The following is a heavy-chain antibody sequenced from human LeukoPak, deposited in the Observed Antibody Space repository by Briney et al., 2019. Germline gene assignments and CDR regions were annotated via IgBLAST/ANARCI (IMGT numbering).Heavy chain of an antibody. J-gene: IGHJ4*02. Sequence: SQTLSLTCALSGDSFSSNSAAWNWLRQSPSRGLEWLGRTYYRSKWYNDYAVSVKSLITINPDTSKNQFSLQQNSVTPEDTAVYYCSRDRGDWYLIDYWGQGTLVTVSS. D-gene: IGHD6-19*01. CDR1: GDSFSSNSAA. CDR3: SRDRGDWYLIDY. V-gene: IGHV6-1*01. CDR2: TYYRSKWYN.